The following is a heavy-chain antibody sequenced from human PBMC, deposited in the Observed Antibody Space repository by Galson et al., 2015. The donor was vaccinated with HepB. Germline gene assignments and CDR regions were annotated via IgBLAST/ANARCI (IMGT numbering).Heavy chain of an antibody. D-gene: IGHD2-2*01. CDR2: IIPILGIA. Sequence: SVKVSCKASGGTFSSYTISWVRQAPGQGLEWMGRIIPILGIANYAQKFQGRVTITADKSTSTAYMELSSLRSEDTAVYYCARDPCSSTSCVDPWGQGTLVTVSS. CDR3: ARDPCSSTSCVDP. CDR1: GGTFSSYT. V-gene: IGHV1-69*04. J-gene: IGHJ5*02.